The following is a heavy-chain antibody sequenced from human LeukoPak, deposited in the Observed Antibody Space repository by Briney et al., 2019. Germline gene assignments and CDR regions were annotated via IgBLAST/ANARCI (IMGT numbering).Heavy chain of an antibody. CDR2: IWYDGSNK. CDR3: AKDPSPMRGVGATN. V-gene: IGHV3-33*06. Sequence: PGGSLRLSCAASGFTFSSYGMHWVRQAPGKGLEWVAVIWYDGSNKYYADSLKGRFTISRDNSKNTLYLKMNSLRAEDTAVYYCAKDPSPMRGVGATNWGQGTLVTVSS. J-gene: IGHJ4*02. CDR1: GFTFSSYG. D-gene: IGHD1-26*01.